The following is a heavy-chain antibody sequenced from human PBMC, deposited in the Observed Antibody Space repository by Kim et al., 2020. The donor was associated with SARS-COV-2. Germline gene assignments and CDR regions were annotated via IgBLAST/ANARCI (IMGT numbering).Heavy chain of an antibody. Sequence: GGSLRLSCVASGFPFSSYTCSWVRQAPGKGLEWMAYIGSVPTDIHYAYSVKGRLTISRDNDKDSIYLQMSNLRDEDTAVYYCARRDGGCFHFWGQGTLVT. CDR2: IGSVPTDI. D-gene: IGHD6-19*01. V-gene: IGHV3-48*02. CDR3: ARRDGGCFHF. CDR1: GFPFSSYT. J-gene: IGHJ4*02.